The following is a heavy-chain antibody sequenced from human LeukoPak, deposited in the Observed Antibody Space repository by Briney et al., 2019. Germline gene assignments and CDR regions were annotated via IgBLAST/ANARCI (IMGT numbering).Heavy chain of an antibody. CDR1: GDSISSSSYY. CDR2: IYYRGST. D-gene: IGHD1-26*01. J-gene: IGHJ4*02. V-gene: IGHV4-39*07. Sequence: SETLSLTCTVSGDSISSSSYYWGWIRQPPGKGLEWIGSIYYRGSTYYNPSLKSRVTMSVDTSKNQFSLKLSSVTAADTAVYYCARGSFSGSYYSDYWGQGTLVTVSS. CDR3: ARGSFSGSYYSDY.